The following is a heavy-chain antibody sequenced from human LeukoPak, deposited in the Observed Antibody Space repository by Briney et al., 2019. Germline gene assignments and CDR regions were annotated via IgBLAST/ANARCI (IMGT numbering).Heavy chain of an antibody. Sequence: ASVKVSCKASGYTFTGYYMHWVRQAPGQGLEWMGWINPNSGGTNYAQKFQGRVTMTRDTSISTAYMELTRLRSDDPAVYYCARTDYYDSSGYYYAPGGFDYWGQGTLVTVSS. CDR1: GYTFTGYY. CDR3: ARTDYYDSSGYYYAPGGFDY. V-gene: IGHV1-2*02. J-gene: IGHJ4*02. D-gene: IGHD3-22*01. CDR2: INPNSGGT.